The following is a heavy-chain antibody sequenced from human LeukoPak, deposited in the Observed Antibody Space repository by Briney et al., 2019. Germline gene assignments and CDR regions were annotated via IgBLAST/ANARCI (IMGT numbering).Heavy chain of an antibody. CDR3: ASTQSIAAAGIGWTGGSDY. D-gene: IGHD6-13*01. CDR1: GFTFSSYA. J-gene: IGHJ4*02. Sequence: GGSLRLSCAASGFTFSSYAMSWVRQAPGKGLEWVSAISGSGGSTYYADSVKGRLTISRDNSKNTLYLQMNSLRAEDTAVYYCASTQSIAAAGIGWTGGSDYWGQGTLVTVSS. CDR2: ISGSGGST. V-gene: IGHV3-23*01.